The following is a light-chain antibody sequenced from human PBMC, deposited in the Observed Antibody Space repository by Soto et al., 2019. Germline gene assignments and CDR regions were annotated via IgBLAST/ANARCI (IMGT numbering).Light chain of an antibody. CDR2: LEGSGRY. V-gene: IGLV4-60*03. J-gene: IGLJ3*02. Sequence: QSVLTQSSSASASLGSSGKLTCTLGSGHSSHIIAWHQQQPGKAPRFLMNLEGSGRYNKGSGVPERFSGASSGADRYLSISNLQSEDEADYYCETWDSNTRVFGGGTKLTVL. CDR3: ETWDSNTRV. CDR1: SGHSSHI.